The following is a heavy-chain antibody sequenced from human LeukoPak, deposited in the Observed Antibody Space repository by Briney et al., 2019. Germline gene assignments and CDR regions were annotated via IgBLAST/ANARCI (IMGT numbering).Heavy chain of an antibody. CDR1: GFTFSSYA. D-gene: IGHD5-24*01. V-gene: IGHV3-23*01. CDR3: ARVYSIDAYNYPFDY. J-gene: IGHJ4*02. CDR2: ITGSGGST. Sequence: PGGSLRLSCAASGFTFSSYAMSWVRRAPGKGLDWVSSITGSGGSTCYADSVKGRFTISRDNTKNTLFLQMTGLRAEDTAVYHCARVYSIDAYNYPFDYWGQGTLVTVSS.